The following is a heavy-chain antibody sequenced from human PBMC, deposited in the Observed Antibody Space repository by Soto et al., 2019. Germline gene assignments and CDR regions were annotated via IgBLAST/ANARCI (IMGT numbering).Heavy chain of an antibody. J-gene: IGHJ4*02. V-gene: IGHV4-61*01. Sequence: SETLSLTCTVSGGSVSSGSYYWSWIRQPPGKGLEWIGYIYYSGSTNYNPSLKSRVTISVDTSKNQFSLKLSSVTAADTAVYYCASSGRQYPPYYLDYWGQGTLVTVSS. D-gene: IGHD2-15*01. CDR3: ASSGRQYPPYYLDY. CDR2: IYYSGST. CDR1: GGSVSSGSYY.